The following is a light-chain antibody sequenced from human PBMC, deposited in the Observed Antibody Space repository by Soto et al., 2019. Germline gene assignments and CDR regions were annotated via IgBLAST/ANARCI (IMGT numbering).Light chain of an antibody. CDR2: GAS. CDR3: QQYNNWPPWT. J-gene: IGKJ1*01. V-gene: IGKV3-15*01. CDR1: QSVSSN. Sequence: EIVMTQSPATLSVSPGERATLSCRASQSVSSNLAWYQQKPGQAPRLLIYGASTRTTGIPARFSGSGSGTYFTLTISSLQYEDFADYYCQQYNNWPPWTFGQGTKVEIK.